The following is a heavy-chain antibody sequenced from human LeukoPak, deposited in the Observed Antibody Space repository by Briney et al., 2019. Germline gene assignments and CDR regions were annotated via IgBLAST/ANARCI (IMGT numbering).Heavy chain of an antibody. CDR1: GGSISSYY. CDR2: IYYSGST. Sequence: PSETLSLTCTVSGGSISSYYWSWIRQPPGKGLEWIGYIYYSGSTNYNPSLKSRVTISVDTPKNQFSLKLSSVTAADTAVYYCARVMGYYYYMDVWGKGTTVTVSS. CDR3: ARVMGYYYYMDV. V-gene: IGHV4-59*01. D-gene: IGHD3-10*01. J-gene: IGHJ6*03.